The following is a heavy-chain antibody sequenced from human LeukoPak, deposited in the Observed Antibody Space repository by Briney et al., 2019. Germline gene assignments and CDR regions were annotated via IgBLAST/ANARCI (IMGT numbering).Heavy chain of an antibody. J-gene: IGHJ4*02. CDR3: ARGVYDSSGYHYYGGFYYFDS. CDR1: GSSINSGYY. D-gene: IGHD3-22*01. V-gene: IGHV4-38-2*01. Sequence: PSETLSLTCAVSGSSINSGYYWARIRQPPGKGLEWIGSVDHSGSYYSTPSLKSRVTISLHSSKKHFSLELSSVTAADTAVYYCARGVYDSSGYHYYGGFYYFDSWGRGTLVTVSS. CDR2: VDHSGSY.